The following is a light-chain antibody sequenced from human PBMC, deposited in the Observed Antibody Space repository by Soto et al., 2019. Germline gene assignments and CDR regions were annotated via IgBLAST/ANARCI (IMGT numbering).Light chain of an antibody. CDR2: GAS. CDR1: QSISGSF. CDR3: QQSSNWPPIN. V-gene: IGKV3D-20*02. Sequence: EVVLAQSPVTISLFTVEIANLSCRSSQSISGSFLAWYQQKPGQAPRLLLYGASIRATGIPDRFSGSGSGTDFTLTISSLEPEDFAVYYCQQSSNWPPINCGKGQRRAIK. J-gene: IGKJ5*01.